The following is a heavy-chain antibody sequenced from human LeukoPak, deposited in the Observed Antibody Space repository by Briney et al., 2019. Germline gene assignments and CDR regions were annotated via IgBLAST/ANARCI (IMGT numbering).Heavy chain of an antibody. CDR1: GFTVSSNY. D-gene: IGHD2-21*01. CDR3: AKLRGKDGVRDSYDV. Sequence: GGSLRLSCAASGFTVSSNYMSWVRQAPGKGLEWVSVIYSGGSTYYADSVKGRFTISRDNSGNTLFLQMSSLTAEDTALYYCAKLRGKDGVRDSYDVWGPGTMVTVSS. CDR2: IYSGGST. V-gene: IGHV3-66*04. J-gene: IGHJ3*01.